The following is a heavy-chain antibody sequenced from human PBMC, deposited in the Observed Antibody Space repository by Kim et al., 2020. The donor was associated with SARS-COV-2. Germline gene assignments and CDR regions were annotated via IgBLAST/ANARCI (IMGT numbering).Heavy chain of an antibody. CDR3: ARGPRWPRGYFDY. V-gene: IGHV4-34*01. Sequence: YNPSLKSRVTISVDTSKNQFSLKLSSVTAADTAVYYCARGPRWPRGYFDYWGQGTLVTVSS. J-gene: IGHJ4*02. D-gene: IGHD3-16*02.